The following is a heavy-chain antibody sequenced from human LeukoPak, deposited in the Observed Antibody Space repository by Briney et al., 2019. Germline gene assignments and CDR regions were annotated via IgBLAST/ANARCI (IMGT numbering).Heavy chain of an antibody. CDR2: IKEDGSEK. D-gene: IGHD2-2*01. CDR3: ARDLGYCSSTSCYYYGMDV. Sequence: GGSLRLSCAASGFTFSRYWMSWVRQAPGKGLEWVANIKEDGSEKYYVDPVKGRFTISRDNAKNSLYLQMFSLRAEDTAVYYCARDLGYCSSTSCYYYGMDVWGQGTTVTVSS. J-gene: IGHJ6*02. CDR1: GFTFSRYW. V-gene: IGHV3-7*01.